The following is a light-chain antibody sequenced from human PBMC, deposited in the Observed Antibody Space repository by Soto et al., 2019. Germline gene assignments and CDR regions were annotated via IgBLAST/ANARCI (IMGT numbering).Light chain of an antibody. CDR1: SSDVGDYNY. V-gene: IGLV2-14*01. CDR2: GVS. CDR3: SSYTSTNTLV. Sequence: QSVLTQPASVSGSPGQSITISCTGTSSDVGDYNYVSWYQQHPGKTPKLIIYGVSNRPSGISNRFSGSKSGNTASLTISALQAEDEADYYCSSYTSTNTLVFGGGTKLTVL. J-gene: IGLJ2*01.